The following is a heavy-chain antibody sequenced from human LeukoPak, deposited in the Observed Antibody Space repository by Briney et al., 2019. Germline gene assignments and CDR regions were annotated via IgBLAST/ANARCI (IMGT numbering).Heavy chain of an antibody. CDR1: GFTVSSNY. CDR3: AREGLFSSLDY. Sequence: GGSLRLSCAASGFTVSSNYMTWVRQAPGKGLEWVSIIYNGGTTYYADSVKGRFTISSDISKNTLSLQINSLRAEDTAVYYCAREGLFSSLDYWGQGTLVTVSS. D-gene: IGHD6-13*01. V-gene: IGHV3-66*01. CDR2: IYNGGTT. J-gene: IGHJ4*02.